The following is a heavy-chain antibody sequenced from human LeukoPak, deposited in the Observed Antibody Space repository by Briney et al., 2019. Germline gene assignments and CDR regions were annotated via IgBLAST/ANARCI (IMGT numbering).Heavy chain of an antibody. CDR3: AIGTPPQYSSGWYG. D-gene: IGHD6-19*01. Sequence: GASVKVSCKVSGYTLTELSMHWVRQAPGKGLEWTGGFDPEDGETIYAQKFQGRVTMTEDTSTDTAYMELSSLRSEDTAVYYCAIGTPPQYSSGWYGWGQGTLVTVSS. J-gene: IGHJ4*02. CDR1: GYTLTELS. CDR2: FDPEDGET. V-gene: IGHV1-24*01.